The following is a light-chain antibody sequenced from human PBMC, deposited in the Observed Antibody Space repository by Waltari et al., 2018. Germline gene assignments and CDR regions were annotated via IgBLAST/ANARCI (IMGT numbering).Light chain of an antibody. J-gene: IGLJ1*01. Sequence: SYELTQPPSVSGSPGQTASITCSGDLLAKKYTRWFRQKPGQAPVLVIFKDNELPSRTSGTLTSSGAQVEDETDYYCYSAADNNVGVVGPGTKVTVL. CDR1: LLAKKY. V-gene: IGLV3-27*01. CDR3: YSAADNNVGV. CDR2: KDN.